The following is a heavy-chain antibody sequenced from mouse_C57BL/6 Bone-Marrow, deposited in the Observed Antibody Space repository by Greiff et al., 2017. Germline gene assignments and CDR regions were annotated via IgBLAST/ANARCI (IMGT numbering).Heavy chain of an antibody. CDR2: IHPNSGST. V-gene: IGHV1-64*01. D-gene: IGHD2-1*01. J-gene: IGHJ1*03. CDR3: ARIPIYYGNDYWYFDV. CDR1: GYTFTSYW. Sequence: QVQLKQSGAELVKPGASVKLSCKASGYTFTSYWMHWVKQRPGQGLEWIGMIHPNSGSTNYNEKFKSKATLTVDKSSSTAYMQLSSLTSEDSAVYYCARIPIYYGNDYWYFDVWGTGTTVTVSS.